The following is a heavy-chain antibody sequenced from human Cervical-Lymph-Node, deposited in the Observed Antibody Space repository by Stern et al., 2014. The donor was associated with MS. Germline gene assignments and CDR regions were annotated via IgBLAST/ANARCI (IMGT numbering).Heavy chain of an antibody. CDR2: IYTSGNT. D-gene: IGHD2-8*01. CDR3: ATDGEWGVPDY. Sequence: QVQLVQSGPGLVKPSQTLSLTCTVSGVSMSSGSYHWRWIRQPAGKGLEWIGHIYTSGNTNYNPSLRGRVAMSVDTSKNQFSLKLSSVTAADTAVYYCATDGEWGVPDYWGQGALVIVSS. V-gene: IGHV4-61*02. J-gene: IGHJ4*02. CDR1: GVSMSSGSYH.